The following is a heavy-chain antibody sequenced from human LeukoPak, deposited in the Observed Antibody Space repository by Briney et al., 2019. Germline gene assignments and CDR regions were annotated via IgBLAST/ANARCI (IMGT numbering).Heavy chain of an antibody. D-gene: IGHD4-17*01. CDR3: AREQPTYDYGDYGYYFDY. Sequence: SETLSLTCTVSGGSISSYYWSWIRQPPGKGLEWIGYIYYSGSTNYNPSLKSRVTISVDTSKNQFSLKLSSVTAADTAVYYCAREQPTYDYGDYGYYFDYWGQGTLVTVSS. J-gene: IGHJ4*02. CDR1: GGSISSYY. CDR2: IYYSGST. V-gene: IGHV4-59*12.